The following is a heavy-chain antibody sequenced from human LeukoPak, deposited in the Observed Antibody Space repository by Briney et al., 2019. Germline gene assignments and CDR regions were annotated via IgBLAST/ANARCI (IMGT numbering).Heavy chain of an antibody. D-gene: IGHD3-22*01. Sequence: GGSLRLSCAASGFIVSSNYMSWVRQAPGKGLEWISVIYTGGSTYYADSVKGRFTISRGNSKNTLYLQMNSLRAEDTAVYYCARVGSGYYYSSPDGMDVWGQGTTVTVSS. CDR2: IYTGGST. J-gene: IGHJ6*02. V-gene: IGHV3-53*01. CDR3: ARVGSGYYYSSPDGMDV. CDR1: GFIVSSNY.